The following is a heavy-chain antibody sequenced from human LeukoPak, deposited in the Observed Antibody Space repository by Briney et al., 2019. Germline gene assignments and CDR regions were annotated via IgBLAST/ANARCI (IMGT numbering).Heavy chain of an antibody. V-gene: IGHV1-18*01. J-gene: IGHJ4*02. Sequence: ASVKVSCKASGYTFTSYGISWVRQAPGQGLEWMGWISAYNGNTNYAQKLQGRVTMTTDTSTSTAYMELRSLRSDDTAVYYCARDGPDYDSSGYHPGDYWGQGTRVTVSS. CDR2: ISAYNGNT. CDR3: ARDGPDYDSSGYHPGDY. CDR1: GYTFTSYG. D-gene: IGHD3-22*01.